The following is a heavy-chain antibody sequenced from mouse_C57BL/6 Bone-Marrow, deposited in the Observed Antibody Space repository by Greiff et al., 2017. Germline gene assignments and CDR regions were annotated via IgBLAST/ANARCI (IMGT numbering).Heavy chain of an antibody. CDR3: ARWDSNPLAY. CDR2: IHPNSGST. J-gene: IGHJ3*01. D-gene: IGHD2-5*01. Sequence: VQLQQPGAELVKPGASVKLSCKASGYTFTSYWMHWVKQRPGQGLEWIGMIHPNSGSTNYNETFKSKATLTVDKSSSTAYMQLSSLTSEDSAVYYCARWDSNPLAYWGQGTLVTVSA. CDR1: GYTFTSYW. V-gene: IGHV1-64*01.